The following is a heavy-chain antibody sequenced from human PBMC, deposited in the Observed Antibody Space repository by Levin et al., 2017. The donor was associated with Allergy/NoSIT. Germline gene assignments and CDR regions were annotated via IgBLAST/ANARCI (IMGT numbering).Heavy chain of an antibody. D-gene: IGHD3-10*01. J-gene: IGHJ6*03. CDR2: INHSGST. Sequence: PSETLSLTCAVYGGSFSGYYWSWIRQPPGKGLEWIGEINHSGSTNYNPSLKSRVTISVDTSKNQFSLKLSSVTAADTAVYYCARWGYGSGSYYPVFGVYYYYYMDVWGKGTTVTVSS. V-gene: IGHV4-34*01. CDR1: GGSFSGYY. CDR3: ARWGYGSGSYYPVFGVYYYYYMDV.